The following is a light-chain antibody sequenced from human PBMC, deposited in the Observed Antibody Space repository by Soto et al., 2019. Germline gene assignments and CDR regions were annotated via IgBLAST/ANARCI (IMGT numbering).Light chain of an antibody. J-gene: IGLJ1*01. Sequence: QSALPQPASVSGSPGQSITISCTGTSSDVGTYNLVSWYQQHPGKAPKLMIYEGSKRPSGVSNRFSVSRSGNTASLTISGLQAEDEADYYCCSYAGSTTFYVFGTGTKLTVL. CDR2: EGS. CDR3: CSYAGSTTFYV. V-gene: IGLV2-23*01. CDR1: SSDVGTYNL.